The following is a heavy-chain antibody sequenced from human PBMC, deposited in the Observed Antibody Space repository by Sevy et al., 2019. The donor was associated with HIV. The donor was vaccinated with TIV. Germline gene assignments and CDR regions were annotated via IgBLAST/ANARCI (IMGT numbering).Heavy chain of an antibody. Sequence: GGSLRLSCAASGFTFSSYWMSWVRQAPGKGLEWVADIKQGGSEKYYVDSVKGRFTISRDNAKNSLYLQMNSLRAEDTAVYYCARVESYDFWSGYSPIYYYYYGMDVWGQGTTVTVSS. CDR1: GFTFSSYW. J-gene: IGHJ6*02. CDR2: IKQGGSEK. D-gene: IGHD3-3*01. V-gene: IGHV3-7*03. CDR3: ARVESYDFWSGYSPIYYYYYGMDV.